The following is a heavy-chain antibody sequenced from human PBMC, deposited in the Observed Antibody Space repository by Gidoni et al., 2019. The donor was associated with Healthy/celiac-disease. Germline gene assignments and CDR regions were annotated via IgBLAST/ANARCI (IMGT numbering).Heavy chain of an antibody. J-gene: IGHJ4*02. D-gene: IGHD3-22*01. V-gene: IGHV3-33*01. CDR2: IWYDGSNK. CDR3: ASETYYYDSSGYYSMCQVDY. CDR1: GFPFSSYG. Sequence: QVQLVESGGGVVQPGRSLRPSRATSGFPFSSYGLHWVRQAPGKGTAWVAVIWYDGSNKYYADSGKSRFTISRDNSKNTLYLQMNSLRAEDTAVYYCASETYYYDSSGYYSMCQVDYWGQGTLVTVSS.